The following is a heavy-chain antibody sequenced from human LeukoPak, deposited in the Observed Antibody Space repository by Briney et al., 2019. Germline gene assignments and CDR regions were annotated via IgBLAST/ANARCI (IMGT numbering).Heavy chain of an antibody. D-gene: IGHD6-13*01. CDR2: ISAYNGNT. Sequence: ASVKVSCKASGYTFTSYDINWVRQATGQGLEWMGWISAYNGNTNYAQKFQGRVTITADESTSTAYMELSSLRSEDTAVYYCAADGGVAAATRPPYYYYYYMDVWGKGTTVTVSS. CDR3: AADGGVAAATRPPYYYYYYMDV. CDR1: GYTFTSYD. J-gene: IGHJ6*03. V-gene: IGHV1-18*01.